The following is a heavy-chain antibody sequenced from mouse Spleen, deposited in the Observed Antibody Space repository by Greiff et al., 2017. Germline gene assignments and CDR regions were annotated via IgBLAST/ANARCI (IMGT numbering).Heavy chain of an antibody. CDR2: IYPSDSET. V-gene: IGHV1-61*01. D-gene: IGHD3-3*01. J-gene: IGHJ2*01. CDR3: ARGGLPFFDY. CDR1: GYTFTSYW. Sequence: VQLQQPGAELVRPGSSVKLSCKASGYTFTSYWMDWVKQRPGQGLEWIGNIYPSDSETHYNQKFKDKATLTVDKSSSTAYMQLSSLTSEDSAVYYCARGGLPFFDYWGQGTTLTVSS.